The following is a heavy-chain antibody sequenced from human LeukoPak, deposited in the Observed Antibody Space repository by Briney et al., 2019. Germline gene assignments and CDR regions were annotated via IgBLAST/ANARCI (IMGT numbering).Heavy chain of an antibody. Sequence: ASVKVSCKASGYTFTSYDINWVRQATGQGLEWMGWMNPNSGNTGYAQKFQGRVTMTRNTSISTAYMELSSLRSEDTAVYYCARGPYGSGSYYDYYYHGMDVWGQGTTVTVSS. J-gene: IGHJ6*02. CDR2: MNPNSGNT. CDR1: GYTFTSYD. V-gene: IGHV1-8*01. CDR3: ARGPYGSGSYYDYYYHGMDV. D-gene: IGHD3-10*01.